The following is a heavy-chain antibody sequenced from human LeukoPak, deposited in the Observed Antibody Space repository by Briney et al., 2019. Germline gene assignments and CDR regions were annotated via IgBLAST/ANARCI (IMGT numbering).Heavy chain of an antibody. V-gene: IGHV3-30-3*01. CDR3: ASSGYSASWDPLHY. Sequence: PGGSLRLSCTASGFSFRNYAMHWVRQAPGKGLEWVAVISYEGSDKFYADSVEGRFTISRDNPKNTLYVQMNNLRVEDTAVYYCASSGYSASWDPLHYWGQGTLVTVSS. D-gene: IGHD6-13*01. CDR2: ISYEGSDK. CDR1: GFSFRNYA. J-gene: IGHJ4*02.